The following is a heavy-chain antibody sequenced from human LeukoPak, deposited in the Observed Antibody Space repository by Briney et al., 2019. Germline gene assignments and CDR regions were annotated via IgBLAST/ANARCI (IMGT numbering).Heavy chain of an antibody. D-gene: IGHD1-26*01. CDR1: GFTFSSYG. CDR3: AEDLVGATNIDPY. J-gene: IGHJ4*02. CDR2: IRYDGSNK. V-gene: IGHV3-30*02. Sequence: PGGSLRLSCAASGFTFSSYGMHWVRQAPGKGLEWVAIIRYDGSNKYYADSVKGRFTISRDNSKNTLYLQMNSLRAEDTAVYYCAEDLVGATNIDPYWGQGTLVTVSS.